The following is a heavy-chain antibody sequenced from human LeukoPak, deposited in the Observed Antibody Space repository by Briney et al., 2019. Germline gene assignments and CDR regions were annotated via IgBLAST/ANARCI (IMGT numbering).Heavy chain of an antibody. V-gene: IGHV4-39*01. Sequence: SETLSLTCTVSGGSISSSSYYWGWIRQPPGKGLEWIGSIYYSGSTYYNPSLKTRVTISVDTSKNQFSLKLSSVTAADTAVYYCARHSGWGYCSSTSCYSTTSKKLGRDNWFDPWGQGTLVTVSS. J-gene: IGHJ5*02. D-gene: IGHD2-2*01. CDR1: GGSISSSSYY. CDR3: ARHSGWGYCSSTSCYSTTSKKLGRDNWFDP. CDR2: IYYSGST.